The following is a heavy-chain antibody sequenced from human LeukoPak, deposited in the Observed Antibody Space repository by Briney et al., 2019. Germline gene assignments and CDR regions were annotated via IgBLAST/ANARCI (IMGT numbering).Heavy chain of an antibody. CDR2: IYYSGST. Sequence: SETLSLTCAVSGGSISSGGYSWSWIRQPPGKGLEWIGYIYYSGSTYYNPSLKSRVTISVDTSKNQFSLKLSSVTAADTAVYYCARDTLGYDSSGYYYGNFDYWGQGTLVTVSS. V-gene: IGHV4-31*11. J-gene: IGHJ4*02. CDR3: ARDTLGYDSSGYYYGNFDY. D-gene: IGHD3-22*01. CDR1: GGSISSGGYS.